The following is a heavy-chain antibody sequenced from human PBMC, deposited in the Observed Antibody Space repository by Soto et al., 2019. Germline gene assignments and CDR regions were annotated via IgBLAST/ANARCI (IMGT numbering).Heavy chain of an antibody. CDR3: ARNGGHYDFWSGRGYYYYYYMDV. CDR2: IGTAGDT. V-gene: IGHV3-13*01. J-gene: IGHJ6*03. CDR1: GFTFSSYD. Sequence: GGSLRLSCAASGFTFSSYDMHWVRQATGKGLEWVSAIGTAGDTYYPGSVKGRFTISRENAKNSLYLQMNSLRAGDTAVYYCARNGGHYDFWSGRGYYYYYYMDVWGKGTTVTVSS. D-gene: IGHD3-3*01.